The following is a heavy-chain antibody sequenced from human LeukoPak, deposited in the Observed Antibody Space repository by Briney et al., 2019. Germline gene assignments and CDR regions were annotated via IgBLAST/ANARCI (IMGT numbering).Heavy chain of an antibody. CDR3: AREHCSSTSCYKNEGFDY. CDR2: IYTSGST. D-gene: IGHD2-2*02. J-gene: IGHJ4*02. V-gene: IGHV4-61*02. CDR1: GGSISSGSYY. Sequence: SETLSLTCTVSGGSISSGSYYWSWIRQPAGKGLEWIGRIYTSGSTNYNPSLKSRVTISVDTSRNQFSLKLSSVTAADTAVYYCAREHCSSTSCYKNEGFDYWGQGTLVTVSS.